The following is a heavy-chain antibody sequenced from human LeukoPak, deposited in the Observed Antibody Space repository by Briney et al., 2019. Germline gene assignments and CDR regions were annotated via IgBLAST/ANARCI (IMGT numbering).Heavy chain of an antibody. CDR3: GLGYCRGGSCYHIDY. CDR1: GFTFSRNW. D-gene: IGHD2-15*01. J-gene: IGHJ4*02. V-gene: IGHV3-74*01. CDR2: INSDGSST. Sequence: GGSLRLSCAASGFTFSRNWMHWVRQAPGKGLVWVSRINSDGSSTNYADSVKGRSTISRDNAKNTLYLQMNSLRAEDTAVYYCGLGYCRGGSCYHIDYWGQGTLVTVSS.